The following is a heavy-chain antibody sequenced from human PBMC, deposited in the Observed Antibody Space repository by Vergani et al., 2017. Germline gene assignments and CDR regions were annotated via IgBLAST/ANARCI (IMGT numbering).Heavy chain of an antibody. V-gene: IGHV3-21*01. CDR2: ISSSSSYI. Sequence: EVQLVESGGGLVKPGGSLRLSCAASGFTFSSYSMNWVRQAPGKGLEWGSSISSSSSYIYYADSVKGRFTISRDNAKNSLYLQMNSLRAEDTAVYYCARYSEIYYFDYWGQGTLVTVSS. CDR3: ARYSEIYYFDY. CDR1: GFTFSSYS. D-gene: IGHD1-26*01. J-gene: IGHJ4*02.